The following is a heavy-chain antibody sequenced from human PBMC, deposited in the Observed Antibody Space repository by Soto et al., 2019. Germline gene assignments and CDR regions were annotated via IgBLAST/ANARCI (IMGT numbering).Heavy chain of an antibody. CDR3: ASQRNYGEHDY. CDR1: GFSFTTYW. CDR2: VRQDGGQT. J-gene: IGHJ4*02. D-gene: IGHD4-17*01. V-gene: IGHV3-7*01. Sequence: GGSLRLSCGTSGFSFTTYWMSWVRQAPGKGLEWLANVRQDGGQTYYVDSVKGRFAISRDNTKNSVFLQMNSLTVEDTAVYFCASQRNYGEHDYWGQGTLVTVSS.